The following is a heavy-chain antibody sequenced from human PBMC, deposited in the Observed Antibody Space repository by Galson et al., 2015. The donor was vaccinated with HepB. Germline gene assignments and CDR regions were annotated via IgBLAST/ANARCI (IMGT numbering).Heavy chain of an antibody. V-gene: IGHV3-48*02. CDR2: ISRSSSNR. Sequence: KGLEWISYISRSSSNRYYADSVNGRFAISRDDAKNSLYLQMNSLRDEDTAVYYCTRDRYCTSTTCSGYYYGMDVWGQGTTVTVSS. D-gene: IGHD2-2*01. CDR3: TRDRYCTSTTCSGYYYGMDV. J-gene: IGHJ6*02.